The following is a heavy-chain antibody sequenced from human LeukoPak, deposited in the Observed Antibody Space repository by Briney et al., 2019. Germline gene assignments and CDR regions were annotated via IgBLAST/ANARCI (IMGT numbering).Heavy chain of an antibody. V-gene: IGHV3-23*01. CDR2: ISGSGGST. J-gene: IGHJ4*02. CDR1: GFTFSSYA. CDR3: ARSRIIAVGVDY. Sequence: GGSLRLSCAASGFTFSSYAMSWVRQAPGKGLEWVPVISGSGGSTHYADSVKGRFTISRDNSKNTLYLQMNSLRAEDAAVYYCARSRIIAVGVDYWGQGTLVTVSS. D-gene: IGHD6-19*01.